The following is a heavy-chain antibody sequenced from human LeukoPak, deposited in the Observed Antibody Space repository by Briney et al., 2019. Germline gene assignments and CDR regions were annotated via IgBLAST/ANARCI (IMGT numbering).Heavy chain of an antibody. V-gene: IGHV3-23*01. CDR1: GFTFSSYA. D-gene: IGHD5-18*01. Sequence: SGGSLRLSCAASGFTFSSYAMSWVRQAPGKGLEWVSAISGSGGSTYYADSVKGRFTISRDNSKNTLYLQMNSLRAEDTAVYYCAKGTDSYGYMYYGMDVWGQGTTVTVSS. CDR3: AKGTDSYGYMYYGMDV. CDR2: ISGSGGST. J-gene: IGHJ6*02.